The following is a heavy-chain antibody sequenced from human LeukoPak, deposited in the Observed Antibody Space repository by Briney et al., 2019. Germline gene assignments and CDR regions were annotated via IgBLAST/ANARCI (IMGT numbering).Heavy chain of an antibody. CDR2: IYTTGST. Sequence: SETLSLTCTVSGDSISSGSYYWSWIRQPAGKGLEWIGRIYTTGSTTYNPSLRSRVTISIDTSKKHFFLKLKSVTAADTAVYYCARGYGDFRVEGQYFHSWGQGTLVTVSS. J-gene: IGHJ4*02. CDR3: ARGYGDFRVEGQYFHS. CDR1: GDSISSGSYY. V-gene: IGHV4-61*02. D-gene: IGHD4-17*01.